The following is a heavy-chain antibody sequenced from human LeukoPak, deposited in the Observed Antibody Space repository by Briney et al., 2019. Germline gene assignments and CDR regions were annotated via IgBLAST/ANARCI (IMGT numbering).Heavy chain of an antibody. D-gene: IGHD3-22*01. CDR2: INTVGSST. Sequence: PGGSLRLSCAPSGFTFSVYCMHSVRQAPGKGLVWVSHINTVGSSTSYADSVKGRFTISRDNAKNTLFLQMNSLRAEDTAVYYCARAREKYYYDSSGRGDAFDIWGQGTMVIVSS. CDR3: ARAREKYYYDSSGRGDAFDI. J-gene: IGHJ3*02. V-gene: IGHV3-74*01. CDR1: GFTFSVYC.